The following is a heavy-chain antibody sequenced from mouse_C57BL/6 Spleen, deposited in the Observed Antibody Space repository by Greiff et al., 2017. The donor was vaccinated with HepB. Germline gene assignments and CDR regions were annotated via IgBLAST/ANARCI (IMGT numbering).Heavy chain of an antibody. Sequence: EVKLMESGPGLVKPSQSLSLTCSVTGYSITSGYYWNWIRQFPGNKLEWMGYISYDGSNNYNPSPKNRISITRDTSKNQFFLKLNSVTTEDTATYYCAREGYYGSIPFAYWGQGTLVTVSA. CDR2: ISYDGSN. D-gene: IGHD1-1*01. CDR1: GYSITSGYY. CDR3: AREGYYGSIPFAY. J-gene: IGHJ3*01. V-gene: IGHV3-6*01.